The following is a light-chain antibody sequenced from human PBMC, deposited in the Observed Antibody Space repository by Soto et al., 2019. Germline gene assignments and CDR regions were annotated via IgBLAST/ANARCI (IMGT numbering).Light chain of an antibody. J-gene: IGKJ5*01. V-gene: IGKV3-11*01. Sequence: EIVLTQSPDTLSLSPGERATLSCRAVQSFSSYLAWYQQKPGQAPRLLIYDASTRATGIPARFSGGGSGTDFTLTISSLEPEDFAVYYCQQRSNWPITFGQGTRLEI. CDR1: QSFSSY. CDR2: DAS. CDR3: QQRSNWPIT.